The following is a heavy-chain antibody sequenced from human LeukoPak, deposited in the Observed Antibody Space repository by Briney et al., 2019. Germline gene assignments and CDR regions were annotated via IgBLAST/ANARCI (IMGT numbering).Heavy chain of an antibody. V-gene: IGHV4-34*01. CDR3: ARGRPSRDFGGVHFDP. J-gene: IGHJ5*02. D-gene: IGHD3-10*01. CDR1: GGSFSGYY. Sequence: SETLSLTCAVYGGSFSGYYWSWIRQPPGKGLEWIGEINHSGSTNYNPSLKSRVTISVDTSKNQFSLKLSSVTAADTAVYYCARGRPSRDFGGVHFDPWGQGTLVTVSS. CDR2: INHSGST.